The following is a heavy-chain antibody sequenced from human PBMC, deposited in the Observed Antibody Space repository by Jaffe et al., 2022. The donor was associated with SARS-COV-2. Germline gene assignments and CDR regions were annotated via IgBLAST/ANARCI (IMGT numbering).Heavy chain of an antibody. J-gene: IGHJ5*02. V-gene: IGHV4-61*02. D-gene: IGHD3-22*01. CDR3: ARDVAFYVDSSTYSGWFDA. CDR2: IYNNGRT. Sequence: QVQLQESGPGLVKPSQTLSLTCTVSGDSISSGSYYWSWIRQPAGKGLEWIGRIYNNGRTNYNPSLKSRVTISLDTSKKQFSLKLTSVTAGDTAVYFCARDVAFYVDSSTYSGWFDAWGRGTLVTVSS. CDR1: GDSISSGSYY.